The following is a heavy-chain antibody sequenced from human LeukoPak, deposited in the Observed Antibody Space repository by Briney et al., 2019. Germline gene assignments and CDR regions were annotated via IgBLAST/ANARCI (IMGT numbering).Heavy chain of an antibody. CDR3: ARDMREYSIDYGDSPADY. D-gene: IGHD4-17*01. V-gene: IGHV1-18*01. CDR2: ISAYNGNT. CDR1: GYTFTSYG. J-gene: IGHJ4*02. Sequence: ASMKVSCKASGYTFTSYGISWVRQAPGQGLEWMGWISAYNGNTNYAQKLQGRVTMTTDTPTSTAYMELRSLRSDDTAVYYCARDMREYSIDYGDSPADYWGQGTLVTVSS.